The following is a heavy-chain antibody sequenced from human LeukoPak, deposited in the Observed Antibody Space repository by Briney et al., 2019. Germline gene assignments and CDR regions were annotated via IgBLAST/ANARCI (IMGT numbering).Heavy chain of an antibody. CDR1: GFTFSSYA. CDR3: ANPPTTVTTRYYYGMDV. V-gene: IGHV3-23*01. J-gene: IGHJ6*02. D-gene: IGHD4-17*01. CDR2: ISGSGGST. Sequence: GGSLRLSCAASGFTFSSYATSWVRQAPGKGLEWVSAISGSGGSTYYADSVKGRFTISRDNSKNTLYLQMNSLRAEDTAVYYCANPPTTVTTRYYYGMDVWGQGTTVTVSS.